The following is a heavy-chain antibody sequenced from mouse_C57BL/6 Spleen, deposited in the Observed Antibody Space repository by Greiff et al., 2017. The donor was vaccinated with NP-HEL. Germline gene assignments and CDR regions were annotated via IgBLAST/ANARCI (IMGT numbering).Heavy chain of an antibody. Sequence: QVQLQQPGAELVRPGSSVKLSCKASGYTFTSYWMHWVKQRPIQGLEWIGNIDPSDSETHYNQKFKDKATLTVDKSSSTAYMQLSSLTSEDSAVYYCARGGTYYSNSDYWGQGTTLTVSS. V-gene: IGHV1-52*01. CDR1: GYTFTSYW. CDR2: IDPSDSET. J-gene: IGHJ2*01. CDR3: ARGGTYYSNSDY. D-gene: IGHD2-5*01.